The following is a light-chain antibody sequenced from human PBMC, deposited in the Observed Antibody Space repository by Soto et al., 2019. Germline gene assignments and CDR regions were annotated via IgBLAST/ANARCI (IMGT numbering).Light chain of an antibody. V-gene: IGLV1-44*01. CDR3: AAWDASLNGVV. CDR1: SSNIGSNT. CDR2: SNN. J-gene: IGLJ3*02. Sequence: QSVLTQPPSASGTPGQGVTISCSGSSSNIGSNTVNWYQQIPGTAPKLLIYSNNQRPSGVPDRFSGSKSGTSASLAISGLQSEDEADYYCAAWDASLNGVVFGGGTKLTVL.